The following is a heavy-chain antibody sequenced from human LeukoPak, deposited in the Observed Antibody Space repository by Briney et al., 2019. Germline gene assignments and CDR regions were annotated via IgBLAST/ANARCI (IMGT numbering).Heavy chain of an antibody. CDR2: IYSDSTT. J-gene: IGHJ4*02. V-gene: IGHV3-53*01. CDR1: GFTVSSNY. D-gene: IGHD6-6*01. Sequence: PGGSLRLSCAASGFTVSSNYMNWVRQAPGKGLEWVSVIYSDSTTYYADSVKGRFTISRDNSKNTLYLQMNSLRAEDTAVYYCARGGGSSRQYYFDYWGQGTLVTVSS. CDR3: ARGGGSSRQYYFDY.